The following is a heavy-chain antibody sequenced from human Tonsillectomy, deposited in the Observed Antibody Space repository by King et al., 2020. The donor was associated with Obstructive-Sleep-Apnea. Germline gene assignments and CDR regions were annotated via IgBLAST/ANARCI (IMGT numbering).Heavy chain of an antibody. J-gene: IGHJ3*02. CDR2: INWNSGYI. CDR1: GFSFDDYA. V-gene: IGHV3-9*01. CDR3: VKDRAGGVPDAFDI. Sequence: VQLVESGGGLVQPGRSLRLSCAASGFSFDDYAMHWVRQTPGKGLEWVSGINWNSGYIAYADSVKGRFTISRDNAKNSLYLQMNSLRAEDTALYYCVKDRAGGVPDAFDIWGKGTMVTVSS. D-gene: IGHD3-16*01.